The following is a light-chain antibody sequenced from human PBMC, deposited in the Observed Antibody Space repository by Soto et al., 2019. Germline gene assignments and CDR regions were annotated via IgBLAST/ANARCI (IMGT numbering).Light chain of an antibody. V-gene: IGKV1-8*01. CDR2: AAS. Sequence: AIRMTQSPSSFSASTGDRVTITCRASQGISSYLAWYQQKPGKAPKLLIYAASTLQSGVPSRFSGSGSGTDFTLTSSWLQSEDFATYYCQQYYSYPLTFGGGTKVEIK. J-gene: IGKJ4*01. CDR3: QQYYSYPLT. CDR1: QGISSY.